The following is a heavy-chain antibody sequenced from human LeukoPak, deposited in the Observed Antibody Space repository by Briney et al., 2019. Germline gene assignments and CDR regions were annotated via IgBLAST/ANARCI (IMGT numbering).Heavy chain of an antibody. CDR3: ARARGKWEPHYYFDY. V-gene: IGHV4-59*12. CDR1: GGSISSYY. Sequence: SETLSLTCTVSGGSISSYYWSWIRQPPGKGLESIRYIYYSGSTNYNPSLKSRVTISVDTSKNQFSLKLSSVTAADTAVYYCARARGKWEPHYYFDYWGQGTLVTVSS. J-gene: IGHJ4*02. CDR2: IYYSGST. D-gene: IGHD1-26*01.